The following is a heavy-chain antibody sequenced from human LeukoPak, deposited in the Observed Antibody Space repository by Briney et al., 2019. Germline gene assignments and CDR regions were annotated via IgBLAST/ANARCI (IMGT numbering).Heavy chain of an antibody. CDR2: IYYSGST. CDR3: ARRCGLHGLGGSPTPHHYTYYMDV. Sequence: SETLSLTCTVSGGSISSSSYYWGWIRQPPGKGLEWIGSIYYSGSTYYNPPLKSRVTISVDTSKNQFSLKLSSVTAADTAVYYCARRCGLHGLGGSPTPHHYTYYMDVWGKGTTVTVSS. J-gene: IGHJ6*03. D-gene: IGHD3-16*01. V-gene: IGHV4-39*01. CDR1: GGSISSSSYY.